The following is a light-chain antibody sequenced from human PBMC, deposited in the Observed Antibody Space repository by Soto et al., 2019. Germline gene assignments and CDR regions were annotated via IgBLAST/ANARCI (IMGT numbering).Light chain of an antibody. V-gene: IGLV4-69*01. CDR1: SGHSSYA. Sequence: QLVRTQSPSASASLGASVKLTCTQSSGHSSYAIAWHQQQPEKGPRYLMKLNSDGSHSKGDGIPDRFSGSSSGAERYLTISSLQSEDEADYYCQTWGTGIRVFGGGTKLTVL. J-gene: IGLJ2*01. CDR3: QTWGTGIRV. CDR2: LNSDGSH.